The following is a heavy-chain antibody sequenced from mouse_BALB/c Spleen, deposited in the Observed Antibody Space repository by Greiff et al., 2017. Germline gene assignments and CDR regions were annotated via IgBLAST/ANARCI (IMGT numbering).Heavy chain of an antibody. Sequence: QVQLKESGPGLVAPSQSLSITCTVSGFSLTSYGVHWVRQPPGKGLEWLGVIWAGGSTNYNSALMSRLSISKDNSKSQVFLKMNSLQTDDTAMYYCARRYDYDGYYYAMDYWGQGTSVTVSS. CDR1: GFSLTSYG. D-gene: IGHD2-4*01. V-gene: IGHV2-9*02. CDR3: ARRYDYDGYYYAMDY. J-gene: IGHJ4*01. CDR2: IWAGGST.